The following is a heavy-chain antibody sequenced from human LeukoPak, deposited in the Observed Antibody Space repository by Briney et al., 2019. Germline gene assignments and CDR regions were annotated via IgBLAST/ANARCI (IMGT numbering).Heavy chain of an antibody. CDR1: GFTFSSYG. CDR3: ARAKGRGYSYGYNFDY. Sequence: PGGSLRLSCAASGFTFSSYGMHWVRQAPGKGLEWVAVIWYDGSNKYYADSVKGRFTISRDNSKNTLYLQMNSLRAEDTAVYYCARAKGRGYSYGYNFDYWGQGTLVTVSS. CDR2: IWYDGSNK. J-gene: IGHJ4*02. V-gene: IGHV3-33*01. D-gene: IGHD5-18*01.